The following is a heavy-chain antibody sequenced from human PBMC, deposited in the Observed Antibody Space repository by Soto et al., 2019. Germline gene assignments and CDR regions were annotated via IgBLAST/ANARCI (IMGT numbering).Heavy chain of an antibody. V-gene: IGHV3-48*02. Sequence: GGSLRLSCAASGFIFSNYAMIWVRQAPGKGLEWLSYISGSGSTIYYADSVKGRFTISRDTAKSSLDLQMNSLRDEDTAVYYCAREIAANYWAQGNLVTVSS. D-gene: IGHD2-21*01. CDR1: GFIFSNYA. CDR3: AREIAANY. CDR2: ISGSGSTI. J-gene: IGHJ4*02.